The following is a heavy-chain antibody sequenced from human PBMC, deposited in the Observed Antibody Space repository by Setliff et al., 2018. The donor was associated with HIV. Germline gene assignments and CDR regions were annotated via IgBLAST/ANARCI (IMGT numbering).Heavy chain of an antibody. V-gene: IGHV1-3*01. Sequence: GASVKVSCKASGFTFSKSAIHWVRQAPGQRLELMGWINAANGHAKYSQKFQGRVTITRDTSATIAYMELSSLTSEDTALYFCARTDYDSGRSVLDSWGQGTLVTVSS. D-gene: IGHD3-10*01. CDR1: GFTFSKSA. J-gene: IGHJ5*01. CDR2: INAANGHA. CDR3: ARTDYDSGRSVLDS.